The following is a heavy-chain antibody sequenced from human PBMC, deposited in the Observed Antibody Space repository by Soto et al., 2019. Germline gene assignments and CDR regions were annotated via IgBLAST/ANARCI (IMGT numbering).Heavy chain of an antibody. V-gene: IGHV2-5*02. D-gene: IGHD6-13*01. J-gene: IGHJ6*02. CDR1: GISLTSSGVA. CDR3: ASAWYGDQPYYGMGV. CDR2: IYWDDDK. Sequence: QITLKESGPTLVKPTQTLTLTCTFSGISLTSSGVAVGWIRQPPGEALEWLAVIYWDDDKRYSQSLKTRLTITKDTSKNQVVLTMTNMDPVDTATYYCASAWYGDQPYYGMGVWGQGTTVTVSS.